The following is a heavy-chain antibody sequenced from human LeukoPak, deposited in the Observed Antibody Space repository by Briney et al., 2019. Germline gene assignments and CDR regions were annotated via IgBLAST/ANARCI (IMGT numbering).Heavy chain of an antibody. V-gene: IGHV1-8*02. D-gene: IGHD2-8*01. CDR3: ARGLGCTNGVCYNY. J-gene: IGHJ4*02. Sequence: GASVKVSCKASGYTFTSYGINWVRQATGQGLEWMGWMNPNSGNTGYAQKFQGRVTMTRNTSISTAYMELSSLRSEDTAVYYCARGLGCTNGVCYNYWGQGTLVTVSS. CDR1: GYTFTSYG. CDR2: MNPNSGNT.